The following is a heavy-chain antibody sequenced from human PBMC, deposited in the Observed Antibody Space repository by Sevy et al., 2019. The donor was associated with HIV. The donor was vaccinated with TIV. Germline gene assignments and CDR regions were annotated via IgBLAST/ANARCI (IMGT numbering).Heavy chain of an antibody. Sequence: ASVKVSCKSSGRTFRSNAMSWVRQAPGQGLEWMGGIIPMFGTANYAQKFQGRVTITADESASTAYMELSSLRSDDTAIYYCARSISWYASFDYWGQGTLVTVSS. CDR2: IIPMFGTA. D-gene: IGHD6-13*01. J-gene: IGHJ4*02. CDR1: GRTFRSNA. CDR3: ARSISWYASFDY. V-gene: IGHV1-69*13.